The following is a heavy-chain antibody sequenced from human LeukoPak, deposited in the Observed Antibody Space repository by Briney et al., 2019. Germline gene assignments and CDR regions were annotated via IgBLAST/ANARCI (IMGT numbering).Heavy chain of an antibody. D-gene: IGHD5-18*01. Sequence: GASVRVSCKVSGYTLTELSMHWVRQAPGKGLEWRGGFDPEDGETIYAQKFQGRVTMTEDTSTDTAYMELSSLRSEDTAVYYCVIRGYSYGYFDYWGQGTLVTVSS. V-gene: IGHV1-24*01. CDR1: GYTLTELS. J-gene: IGHJ4*02. CDR2: FDPEDGET. CDR3: VIRGYSYGYFDY.